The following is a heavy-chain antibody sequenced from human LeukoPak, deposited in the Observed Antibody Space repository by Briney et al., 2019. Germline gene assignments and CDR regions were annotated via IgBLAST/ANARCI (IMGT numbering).Heavy chain of an antibody. CDR3: ARGVDIVVVPAAMKGDWFDP. V-gene: IGHV4-59*01. CDR1: GGSISSYY. CDR2: IYYSGST. D-gene: IGHD2-2*03. J-gene: IGHJ5*02. Sequence: SETLSLTCTVSGGSISSYYWSWIRQPPGKGLEWIGNIYYSGSTDYNPSLKNRVSISLDTSKNQFSLKLSSVTAADTAVYYCARGVDIVVVPAAMKGDWFDPWGQGTLVTVSS.